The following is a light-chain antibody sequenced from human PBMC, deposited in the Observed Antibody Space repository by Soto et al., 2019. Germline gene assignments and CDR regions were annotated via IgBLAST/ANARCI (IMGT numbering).Light chain of an antibody. CDR3: QQRSNWPLT. J-gene: IGKJ4*01. Sequence: ENVLTQSPGTLSLSPGERATLSCRASLSVTSYLAWYQKKPGQPPRLLIYGAYNRPTGIPDRFTGSGSGTDFTLTISSLEPEDFAVYYCQQRSNWPLTFGGGTKVDI. CDR1: LSVTSY. V-gene: IGKV3-11*01. CDR2: GAY.